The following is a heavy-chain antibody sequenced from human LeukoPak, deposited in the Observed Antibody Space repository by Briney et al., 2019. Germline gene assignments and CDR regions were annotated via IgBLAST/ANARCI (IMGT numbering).Heavy chain of an antibody. V-gene: IGHV3-7*04. CDR2: IKQDGSKK. CDR3: TRVGYIDEGIDY. CDR1: GLTFSSHW. D-gene: IGHD5-24*01. J-gene: IGHJ4*02. Sequence: GGSLRLSCAASGLTFSSHWMHWVRQAPGKGLEWVANIKQDGSKKSYVDSVKGRFTISRDNAKNSLYLQMNSLRAEDTAIYYCTRVGYIDEGIDYWGQGTLVTVSS.